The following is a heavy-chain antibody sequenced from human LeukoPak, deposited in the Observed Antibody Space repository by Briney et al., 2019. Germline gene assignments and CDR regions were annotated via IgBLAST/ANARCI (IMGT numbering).Heavy chain of an antibody. CDR2: ISGSGGST. J-gene: IGHJ4*02. CDR3: ASVIAVAGLFDY. V-gene: IGHV3-23*01. CDR1: GFTFSSYA. D-gene: IGHD6-19*01. Sequence: TGGSLRLSCAASGFTFSSYAMSWVRQAPGKGLEWVSAISGSGGSTYYADSVKGWFTISRDNSKNTLYLQMNSLRAEDTAVYYCASVIAVAGLFDYWGQGTLVTVSS.